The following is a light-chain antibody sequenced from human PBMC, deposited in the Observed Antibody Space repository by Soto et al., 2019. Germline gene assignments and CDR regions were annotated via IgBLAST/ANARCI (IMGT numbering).Light chain of an antibody. Sequence: EIVLTQSPGTLFLSPGERGTLSCRASQTLNRNFLAWYQQKPGQAPRLLIFDASTRATGIPDRFSGSGSGTDFTLTISRLEPEDSAVYYCQQYGSSPITFGQGTRLEIK. J-gene: IGKJ5*01. CDR2: DAS. CDR1: QTLNRNF. CDR3: QQYGSSPIT. V-gene: IGKV3-20*01.